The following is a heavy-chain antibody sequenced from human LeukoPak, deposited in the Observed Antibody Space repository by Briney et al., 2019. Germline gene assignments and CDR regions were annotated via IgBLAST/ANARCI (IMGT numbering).Heavy chain of an antibody. CDR2: INPNSGGT. J-gene: IGHJ4*02. Sequence: ASVKVSCKASEYTFTGYYMHWVRQAPGQGLEWMGWINPNSGGTNYAQKFQGRVTMTRDTSISTAYMELSRLRSDDTALYYCARLMAPIGKRSTPFDYWGQGTLVTVSS. D-gene: IGHD1-1*01. CDR1: EYTFTGYY. CDR3: ARLMAPIGKRSTPFDY. V-gene: IGHV1-2*02.